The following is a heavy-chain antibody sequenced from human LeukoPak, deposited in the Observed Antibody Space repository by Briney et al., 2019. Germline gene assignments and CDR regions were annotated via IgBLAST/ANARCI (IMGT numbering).Heavy chain of an antibody. J-gene: IGHJ4*02. V-gene: IGHV3-23*01. D-gene: IGHD5-12*01. CDR2: IVASSGST. Sequence: GGSLRLSCAASGFSFSSYWMSWVRQAPGKGLEWLSLIVASSGSTLYADSVKGRFTISRDNSKNTLYLQMHSLRADDTAVYYCAKGAYDYIEMGYFDYWGQGTLVTVSS. CDR1: GFSFSSYW. CDR3: AKGAYDYIEMGYFDY.